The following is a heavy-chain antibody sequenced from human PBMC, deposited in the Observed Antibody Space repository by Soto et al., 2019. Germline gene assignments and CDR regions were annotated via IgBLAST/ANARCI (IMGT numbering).Heavy chain of an antibody. CDR2: ISYDGSNK. CDR3: AKGGDFDAFDI. D-gene: IGHD2-21*02. CDR1: GFTFSSYG. V-gene: IGHV3-30*18. Sequence: GGSLRLSCAASGFTFSSYGMHWVRQAPGKGLEWVAVISYDGSNKYYADSVKGRFTISRDNSKNTLYLQMNSLGAEDTAVYYCAKGGDFDAFDIWGQGTMVTVSS. J-gene: IGHJ3*02.